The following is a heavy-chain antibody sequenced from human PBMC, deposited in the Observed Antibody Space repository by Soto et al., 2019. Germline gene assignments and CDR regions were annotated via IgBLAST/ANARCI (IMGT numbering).Heavy chain of an antibody. V-gene: IGHV3-7*05. CDR2: IKQDGSEQ. CDR1: GFTFSGYW. Sequence: EVQLVESGGGLVQPGGSLRLSCAASGFTFSGYWMSWVRQAPGKGLEWVANIKQDGSEQFYVDSVKGRLTISRDNAKNSLYLQVDSLRAVDTAVYYCAREAVWGQGTTVTVSS. CDR3: AREAV. J-gene: IGHJ6*02.